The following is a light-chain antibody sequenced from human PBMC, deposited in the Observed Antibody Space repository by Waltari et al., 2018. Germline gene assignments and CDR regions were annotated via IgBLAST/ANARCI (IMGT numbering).Light chain of an antibody. V-gene: IGKV4-1*01. CDR3: QQYYSTPFT. Sequence: SVLYSSNNKNYLAWYQQKPGQPPKLLLYWASTRESGVPDQFSGSGSGTDFTLTISSLQAEDVAIYYCQQYYSTPFTFGPGTKVDIK. CDR1: SVLYSSNNKNY. CDR2: WAS. J-gene: IGKJ3*01.